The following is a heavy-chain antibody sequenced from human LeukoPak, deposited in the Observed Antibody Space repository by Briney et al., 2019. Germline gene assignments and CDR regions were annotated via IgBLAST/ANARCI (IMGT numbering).Heavy chain of an antibody. J-gene: IGHJ4*02. Sequence: GGSLRLSCAASGFTFSNYWMSWVRQVPGKGLEWVANINQDGSEENYVDSVKGRFTISRDNAKNSLYLQMNSLRAEDRAVYYCARNKRGDCWGQGVLVTVSS. CDR1: GFTFSNYW. D-gene: IGHD1/OR15-1a*01. CDR3: ARNKRGDC. CDR2: INQDGSEE. V-gene: IGHV3-7*01.